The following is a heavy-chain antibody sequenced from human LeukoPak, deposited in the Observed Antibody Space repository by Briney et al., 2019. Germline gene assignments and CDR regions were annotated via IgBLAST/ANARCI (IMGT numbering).Heavy chain of an antibody. Sequence: SETLSLTCAVYGGSFSGYYWSWIRQPPGKGLEWVGEIFHSGSTNYSPSLRSRITISVDKSKNQFSLKLNSVTAADTAVYYCARGGGTPTTVVTPFDYWGQGTLVTVSS. CDR3: ARGGGTPTTVVTPFDY. D-gene: IGHD4-23*01. CDR2: IFHSGST. V-gene: IGHV4-34*01. CDR1: GGSFSGYY. J-gene: IGHJ4*02.